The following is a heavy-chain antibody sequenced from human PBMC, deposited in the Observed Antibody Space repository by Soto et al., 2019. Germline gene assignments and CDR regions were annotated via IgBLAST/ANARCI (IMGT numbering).Heavy chain of an antibody. CDR1: GFTFSSYA. D-gene: IGHD3-9*01. V-gene: IGHV3-30-3*01. Sequence: QVQLVESGGGVVQPGRSLRLSCAASGFTFSSYAMHWVRQAPGKGLEWVAVISYDGSNKYYADSVKGRFTISRDNSKNTLYLQMNSLRAEDTAVYYCASGYFWYYDILTDDYWGQGTLVTVSS. J-gene: IGHJ4*02. CDR2: ISYDGSNK. CDR3: ASGYFWYYDILTDDY.